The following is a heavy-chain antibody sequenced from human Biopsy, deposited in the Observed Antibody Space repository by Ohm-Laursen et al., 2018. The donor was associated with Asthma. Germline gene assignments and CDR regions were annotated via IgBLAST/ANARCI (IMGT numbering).Heavy chain of an antibody. V-gene: IGHV3-53*01. J-gene: IGHJ3*02. D-gene: IGHD4-23*01. Sequence: SLRLSCAAPRFTYEMHWVRQPPGKGLEWVSVIYSGGGTYYADSVQGRVTISRDNSKNTLSLQMNSLRAEDTAVYYCARAYGGSFFSGSFDIWGQGTMVTVSS. CDR1: RFTYE. CDR3: ARAYGGSFFSGSFDI. CDR2: IYSGGGT.